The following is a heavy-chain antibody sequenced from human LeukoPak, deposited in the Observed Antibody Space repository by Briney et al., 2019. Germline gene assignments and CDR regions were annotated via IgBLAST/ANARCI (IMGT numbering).Heavy chain of an antibody. V-gene: IGHV3-30*03. CDR2: ISYDGSNK. CDR1: GFTFSSYG. J-gene: IGHJ5*02. D-gene: IGHD1-14*01. CDR3: ATHTTGGSFDP. Sequence: GGSLRLSCAASGFTFSSYGMHWVRQAPGKGLEWVAVISYDGSNKYYADSMKGRFTISRDNSKNTLYLQMNSLRAEDTAVYYCATHTTGGSFDPWGQGTLVTVSS.